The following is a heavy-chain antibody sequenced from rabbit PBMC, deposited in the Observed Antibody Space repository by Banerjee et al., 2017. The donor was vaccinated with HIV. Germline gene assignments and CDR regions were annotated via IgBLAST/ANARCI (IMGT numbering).Heavy chain of an antibody. V-gene: IGHV1S45*01. D-gene: IGHD3-1*01. Sequence: QEQLEESGGDLVKPEGSLTLTCTASGFSFSNRCVMCWVRQTPGKGLEWIACINTSSGNAVYANWAKGRFTISKPSSTTVTLQMTSLTAADTATYFCARHVHFVGSDLWGPGTLVTVS. CDR1: GFSFSNRCV. CDR2: INTSSGNA. J-gene: IGHJ4*01. CDR3: ARHVHFVGSDL.